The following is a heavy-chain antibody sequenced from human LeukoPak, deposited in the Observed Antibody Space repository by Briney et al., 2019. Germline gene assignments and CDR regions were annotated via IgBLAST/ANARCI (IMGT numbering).Heavy chain of an antibody. CDR1: GGSISSYY. Sequence: PSETLSLTCTVSGGSISSYYRSWIRQPAGKGLEWIGRIYSSGSTNYNPSLKSRVTMSVDTSKNQVSLKLSSVTAADTAVYYCARPGRHIVVLIGYYFDLWGRGTQVTVSS. CDR3: ARPGRHIVVLIGYYFDL. J-gene: IGHJ2*01. D-gene: IGHD2-21*01. CDR2: IYSSGST. V-gene: IGHV4-4*07.